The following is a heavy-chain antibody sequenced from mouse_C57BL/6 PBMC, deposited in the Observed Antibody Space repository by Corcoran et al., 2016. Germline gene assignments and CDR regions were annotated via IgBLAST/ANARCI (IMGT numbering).Heavy chain of an antibody. Sequence: QVQLPQSGAELMKPGASVKLSCKATGYTFTGSWIEWVKQRPGHGLEGSGEILPGSGSTNYNEKFKGKATFTADTSSNTDYMQLSSLTTEDSAIYYCARRGYGTPFAYWGQGILVTVSA. V-gene: IGHV1-9*01. J-gene: IGHJ3*01. CDR2: ILPGSGST. D-gene: IGHD1-2*01. CDR1: GYTFTGSW. CDR3: ARRGYGTPFAY.